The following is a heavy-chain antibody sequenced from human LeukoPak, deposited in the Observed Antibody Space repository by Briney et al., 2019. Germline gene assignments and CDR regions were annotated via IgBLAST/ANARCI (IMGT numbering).Heavy chain of an antibody. CDR2: IYPGDSDT. V-gene: IGHV5-51*01. Sequence: KRGESLKISCKGSGYSFTSYWIGWVRQMPGKGLDWMGIIYPGDSDTRYSPSFQGQVTISADKSISTAYLQWSSLKASDTAMYYCARPYSFNGQYSGSYHEDYWGQGTLVTVSS. D-gene: IGHD1-26*01. CDR1: GYSFTSYW. CDR3: ARPYSFNGQYSGSYHEDY. J-gene: IGHJ4*02.